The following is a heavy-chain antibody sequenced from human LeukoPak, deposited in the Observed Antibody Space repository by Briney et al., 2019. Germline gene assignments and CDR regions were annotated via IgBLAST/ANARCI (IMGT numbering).Heavy chain of an antibody. CDR3: ARKGIGSSRYQNMDV. V-gene: IGHV3-23*01. D-gene: IGHD6-25*01. J-gene: IGHJ6*03. CDR1: GFTFSSYA. Sequence: GRSLRLSCAASGFTFSSYAMSWVRQAPGKGPEWVSTISIDGGRTYYADSVKGRFTVSRDTSKNTLYLQMNSLRAEDTAVYYCARKGIGSSRYQNMDVWGKGTTVTVSS. CDR2: ISIDGGRT.